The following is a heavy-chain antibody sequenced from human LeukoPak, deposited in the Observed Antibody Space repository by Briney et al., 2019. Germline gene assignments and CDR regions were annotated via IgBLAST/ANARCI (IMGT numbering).Heavy chain of an antibody. CDR3: ARVRKEYQLLLFDY. CDR1: GFTVSSNY. CDR2: IYSGGST. V-gene: IGHV3-53*01. J-gene: IGHJ4*02. Sequence: GGSLRLSCAASGFTVSSNYTSWVRQAPGKGLEWVSVIYSGGSTYYADSVKGRFTISRDNSKNTLYLQMNSLRAEDTAVYYCARVRKEYQLLLFDYWGQGTLVTVSS. D-gene: IGHD2-2*01.